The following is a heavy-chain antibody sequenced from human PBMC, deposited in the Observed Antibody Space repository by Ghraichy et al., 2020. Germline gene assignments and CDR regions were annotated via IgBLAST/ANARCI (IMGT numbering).Heavy chain of an antibody. CDR2: ISSSISTI. D-gene: IGHD6-6*01. V-gene: IGHV3-48*01. Sequence: GGSLRLSCAASGFTFSSDSMNWVRQAPGKGLEWVSYISSSISTIYYADSVKGRFTISRDNAKNSLYLQMNSLRAEDTAVYYCARERGSSSSGGVYYFDYWGQGTLVTVSS. CDR1: GFTFSSDS. CDR3: ARERGSSSSGGVYYFDY. J-gene: IGHJ4*02.